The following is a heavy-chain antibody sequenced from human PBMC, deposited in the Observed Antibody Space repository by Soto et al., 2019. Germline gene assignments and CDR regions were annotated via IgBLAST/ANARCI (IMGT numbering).Heavy chain of an antibody. CDR1: GFTFSSYA. J-gene: IGHJ4*02. CDR2: ISGSGGST. CDR3: DSHGYLGSGTPPDY. Sequence: PVGSLRLSCAASGFTFSSYAMSWVRQAPGKGLEWVSAISGSGGSTYYADSVKGRFTISRDNSKNTLYLQMNSLRAEDTAVYYCDSHGYLGSGTPPDYWGQGTLVTVSS. D-gene: IGHD3-10*01. V-gene: IGHV3-23*01.